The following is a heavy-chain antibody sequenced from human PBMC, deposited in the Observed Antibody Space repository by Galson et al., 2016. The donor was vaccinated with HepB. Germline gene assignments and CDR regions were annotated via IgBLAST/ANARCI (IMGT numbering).Heavy chain of an antibody. J-gene: IGHJ4*02. D-gene: IGHD3-22*01. CDR3: ARAWGYYDSSGRFDY. V-gene: IGHV1-46*01. CDR2: INPSGGST. CDR1: GYTFTSHY. Sequence: SCKASGYTFTSHYMHWVRQAPGQGLEWMGIINPSGGSTSHAQKFQGRVTMTRDTSTSTVYMELSSLRSEDTAVYYCARAWGYYDSSGRFDYWGQGTLVTVSS.